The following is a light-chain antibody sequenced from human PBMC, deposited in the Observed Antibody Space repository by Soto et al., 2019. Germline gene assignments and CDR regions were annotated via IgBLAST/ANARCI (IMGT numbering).Light chain of an antibody. CDR1: SSDVGYYNY. CDR2: EVN. Sequence: QSVLTQPHSASGSPGQSVTISCTGTSSDVGYYNYVSWYQQHPGKAPKLIIYEVNKRPSGVPDRFSGSKSGNTASLTVSGLQAEDEAEYYCTSYAVGINVVFGGGTKVTVL. J-gene: IGLJ2*01. CDR3: TSYAVGINVV. V-gene: IGLV2-8*01.